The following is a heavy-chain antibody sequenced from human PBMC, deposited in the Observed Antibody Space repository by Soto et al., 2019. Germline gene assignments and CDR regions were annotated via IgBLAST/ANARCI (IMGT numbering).Heavy chain of an antibody. D-gene: IGHD3-10*01. J-gene: IGHJ6*02. V-gene: IGHV3-33*01. CDR2: IWYDGSNK. CDR3: ARASRITMVRGVIPYYYGMDV. Sequence: GSLRLSCAASGFTFSSYGMHWVRQAPGKGLEWVAVIWYDGSNKYYADSVKGRFTISRDNSKNTLYLQMNSQRAEDTAVYYCARASRITMVRGVIPYYYGMDVWGQGTTVTVSS. CDR1: GFTFSSYG.